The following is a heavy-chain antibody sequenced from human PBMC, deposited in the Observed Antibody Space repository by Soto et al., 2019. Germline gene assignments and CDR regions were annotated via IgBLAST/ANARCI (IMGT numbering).Heavy chain of an antibody. CDR2: IKSKTDGGAR. CDR1: VFMFSSAW. CDR3: VEGWNDF. Sequence: EVQLVESGGDLVEPGGSLRLSCVTSVFMFSSAWMSWVRQAPGKWLEWVGRIKSKTDGGARDYAAPVNVRFSISIDDSKSTMYLQMKRLRAEDTALYYCVEGWNDFWGQGTLVTVSS. J-gene: IGHJ4*02. V-gene: IGHV3-15*01. D-gene: IGHD1-1*01.